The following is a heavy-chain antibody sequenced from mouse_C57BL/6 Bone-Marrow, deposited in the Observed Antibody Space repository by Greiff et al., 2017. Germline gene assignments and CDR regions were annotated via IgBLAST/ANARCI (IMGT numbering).Heavy chain of an antibody. CDR3: ARSYDYDDYTMDY. D-gene: IGHD2-4*01. J-gene: IGHJ4*01. CDR2: MHPNGGSP. CDR1: GYTFTNYW. V-gene: IGHV1-64*01. Sequence: QVQLQQPGAELVKPGASVKLSCKASGYTFTNYWMHWVKQRPGQGLEWIGMMHPNGGSPDYNEKSKSEATLSVDKSSRTAYMELSSLTSEDSAVYYCARSYDYDDYTMDYWGQGTSVTVSS.